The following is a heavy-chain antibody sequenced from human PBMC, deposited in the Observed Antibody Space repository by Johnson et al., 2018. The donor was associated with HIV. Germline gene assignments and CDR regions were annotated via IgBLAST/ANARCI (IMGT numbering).Heavy chain of an antibody. CDR2: SNWNGGST. CDR3: ARDRARWCSGWYNDAFDI. J-gene: IGHJ3*02. V-gene: IGHV3-20*04. CDR1: GFTFDDYG. Sequence: VQLVESGGGVVRPGGSLRLSCAASGFTFDDYGMSWVRQAPGKGLEWVSGSNWNGGSTGYGDSVKGRFTISRDNAKNSLYLQRNSLRVEDTALYYCARDRARWCSGWYNDAFDIWGQGTMVTVSS. D-gene: IGHD6-19*01.